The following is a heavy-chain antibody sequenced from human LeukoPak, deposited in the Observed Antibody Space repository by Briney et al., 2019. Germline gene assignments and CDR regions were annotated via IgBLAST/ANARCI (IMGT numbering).Heavy chain of an antibody. J-gene: IGHJ6*02. V-gene: IGHV3-9*01. CDR2: ISWNSGSI. D-gene: IGHD6-19*01. Sequence: GGSLRLSCAASAFTFDDYAMHWVRQAPGKGLEWVSGISWNSGSIGYADSVKGRFTISRDNAKNSLYLQMNSLRAEDTALYYCAKDIRTVAGSRTTKGYYYYGMDVWGQGTTVTVSS. CDR1: AFTFDDYA. CDR3: AKDIRTVAGSRTTKGYYYYGMDV.